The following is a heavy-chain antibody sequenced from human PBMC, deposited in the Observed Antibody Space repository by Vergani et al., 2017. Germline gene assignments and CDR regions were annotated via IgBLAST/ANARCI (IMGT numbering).Heavy chain of an antibody. CDR1: GFSLSTSGVG. CDR3: AHSTRSSWLLNWFDP. V-gene: IGHV2-5*05. CDR2: IYWDDDK. J-gene: IGHJ5*02. D-gene: IGHD6-13*01. Sequence: QITLKESGPTLVKPTQTLTLTCTFSGFSLSTSGVGVGWIRQPPGKALEWLALIYWDDDKRYGPSLKSRLTITKDTAKNQVVLTMTNMDPVDTATYXCAHSTRSSWLLNWFDPWGQGTLVTVSS.